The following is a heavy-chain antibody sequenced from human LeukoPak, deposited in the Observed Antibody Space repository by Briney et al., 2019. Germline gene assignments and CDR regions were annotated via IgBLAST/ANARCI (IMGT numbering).Heavy chain of an antibody. CDR3: ASGDKYCTGGACYGD. J-gene: IGHJ4*02. CDR2: IYSGGST. V-gene: IGHV3-53*01. D-gene: IGHD2-8*02. CDR1: GFIVSSDY. Sequence: PGGSLILSCAASGFIVSSDYISWVRQTPGKGLEWVSVIYSGGSTFYADSVKGRFTISRDNSKNTVYLQMNSLRAEDTAVYYCASGDKYCTGGACYGDWGQGTLVTVSS.